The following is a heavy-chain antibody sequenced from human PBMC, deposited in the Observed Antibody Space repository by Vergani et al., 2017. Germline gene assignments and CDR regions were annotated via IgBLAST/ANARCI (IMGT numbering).Heavy chain of an antibody. Sequence: QVQLVESGGGLVKPGGSLRLSCAASGFTFSDYYMSWIRQAPGKGLEWVSYISSSSSYTNYADSVKGRFTISRDNAKNALYLQMNSLRAEDTAVYYCARDRSGGYCSSTSCPRDWYFDLWGRGTLVTVSS. CDR3: ARDRSGGYCSSTSCPRDWYFDL. V-gene: IGHV3-11*06. CDR1: GFTFSDYY. D-gene: IGHD2-2*01. CDR2: ISSSSSYT. J-gene: IGHJ2*01.